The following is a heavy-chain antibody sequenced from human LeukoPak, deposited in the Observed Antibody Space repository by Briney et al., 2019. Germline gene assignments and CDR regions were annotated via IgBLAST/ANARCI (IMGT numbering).Heavy chain of an antibody. CDR1: GFTFSSYG. D-gene: IGHD3-9*01. CDR2: IRYDGSNK. J-gene: IGHJ1*01. CDR3: ARDGHYDILTGYFQD. Sequence: PGGSLRLSCAASGFTFSSYGMHWVRQAPGKGLEWVAFIRYDGSNKYYVDSVKGRFTISRDNAKNSLYLQMNSLRAEDAAVYYCARDGHYDILTGYFQDWGQGTLVTVSS. V-gene: IGHV3-30*02.